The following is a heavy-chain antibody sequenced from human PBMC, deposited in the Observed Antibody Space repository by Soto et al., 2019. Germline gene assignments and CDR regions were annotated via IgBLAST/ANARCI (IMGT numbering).Heavy chain of an antibody. D-gene: IGHD2-21*01. CDR1: GVTFSSYA. V-gene: IGHV3-23*01. CDR2: ITGSGGST. Sequence: GGPLRLSCSASGVTFSSYAMSWVRQAPGKGLEWVSEITGSGGSTYYADSVKGRFTISRDNSKNTLYMQMNSLRAEDTAVYYCARDAYGGAFDIWGLGTMVTVSS. J-gene: IGHJ3*02. CDR3: ARDAYGGAFDI.